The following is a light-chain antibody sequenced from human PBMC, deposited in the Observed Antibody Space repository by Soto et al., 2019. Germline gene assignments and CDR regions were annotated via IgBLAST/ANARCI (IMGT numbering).Light chain of an antibody. CDR1: LSVSSN. Sequence: EIGMTQSPATLSVSPGERATLSCRASLSVSSNLAWYQQKLGQAPSLLIYGASNRATGIPARFSGSASGTEFTLTISSLESEDFAVYYCQQYDKWPFTFGQGTKLEIK. J-gene: IGKJ2*01. CDR3: QQYDKWPFT. CDR2: GAS. V-gene: IGKV3-15*01.